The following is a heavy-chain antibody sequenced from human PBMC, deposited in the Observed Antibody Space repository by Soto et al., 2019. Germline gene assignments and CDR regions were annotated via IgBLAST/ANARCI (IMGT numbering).Heavy chain of an antibody. CDR1: GYTFTGYY. Sequence: ASVKVSCKASGYTFTGYYMHWVRQAPGQGLEWMGWINPNSGGTNYAQKFQGWVTMTRDTSISTAYMELSRLRSDDTAVYYCARSVGRDYYGSGSYYCCDMDVWGQGTTVTVSS. CDR3: ARSVGRDYYGSGSYYCCDMDV. V-gene: IGHV1-2*04. J-gene: IGHJ6*02. D-gene: IGHD3-10*01. CDR2: INPNSGGT.